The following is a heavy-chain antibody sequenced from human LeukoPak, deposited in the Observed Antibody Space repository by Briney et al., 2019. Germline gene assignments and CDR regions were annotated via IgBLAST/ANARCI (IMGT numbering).Heavy chain of an antibody. D-gene: IGHD4-17*01. V-gene: IGHV3-72*01. J-gene: IGHJ4*02. CDR3: ARGTYDYGDYGGLDY. Sequence: GGSLRLSCAASGFTFSDHYMDWVRQAPGKGLEWVGRTRNKANSYTTEYAASVKGRFTISRDDSKNSLYLQMNSLKTEDTAVYYCARGTYDYGDYGGLDYWGQGTLVTVSS. CDR2: TRNKANSYTT. CDR1: GFTFSDHY.